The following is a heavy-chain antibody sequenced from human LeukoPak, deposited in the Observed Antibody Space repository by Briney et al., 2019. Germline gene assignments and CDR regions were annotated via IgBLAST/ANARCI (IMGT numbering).Heavy chain of an antibody. CDR3: ARDLMVRGETGAFDI. CDR2: ISYDGINK. CDR1: GFTFSTYN. Sequence: GGSLRLSCAASGFTFSTYNMHWVRQAPGKGLEWVAVISYDGINKYYADSVKGRFTVSRDNSKNTLFLQMNSLSADDTAVYCCARDLMVRGETGAFDIWGQGTVVTVSS. J-gene: IGHJ3*02. V-gene: IGHV3-30*04. D-gene: IGHD3-10*01.